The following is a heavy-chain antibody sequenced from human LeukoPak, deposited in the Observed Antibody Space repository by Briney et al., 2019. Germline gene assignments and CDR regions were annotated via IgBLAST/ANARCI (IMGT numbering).Heavy chain of an antibody. CDR3: AKGRYGTTGTTDPFDY. CDR2: ITYDGSNK. CDR1: GFNFSHYA. D-gene: IGHD1-1*01. J-gene: IGHJ4*02. V-gene: IGHV3-30*04. Sequence: PGGSLRLSCAASGFNFSHYAMHWVRQAPGKGLEWVTLITYDGSNKHYADAVKGRFTISRDNSKNTLYLQMNSLRAEDTAVYYCAKGRYGTTGTTDPFDYWGQGTLVTVSS.